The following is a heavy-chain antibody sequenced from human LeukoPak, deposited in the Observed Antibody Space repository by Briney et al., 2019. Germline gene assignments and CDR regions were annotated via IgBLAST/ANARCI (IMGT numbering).Heavy chain of an antibody. D-gene: IGHD2-21*01. CDR1: GFTFSSNG. CDR3: ASLKAAYCGGDCYSGPFDY. CDR2: INTDGSNT. J-gene: IGHJ4*02. Sequence: QPGGSLRLSCAASGFTFSSNGMHWVRQAPGKGLVWVSRINTDGSNTNYADSVKGRFTISRDNAKNTLYLQMNSLRAEDTAVYYCASLKAAYCGGDCYSGPFDYWGQGTLVTVSS. V-gene: IGHV3-74*01.